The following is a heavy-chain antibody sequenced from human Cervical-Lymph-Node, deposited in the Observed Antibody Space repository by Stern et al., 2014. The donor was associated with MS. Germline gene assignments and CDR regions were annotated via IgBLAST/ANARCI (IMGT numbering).Heavy chain of an antibody. V-gene: IGHV1-18*01. J-gene: IGHJ4*02. CDR3: ARDDDYTRRAIDY. CDR1: GYTFTYYA. Sequence: QMQLVQSGAEVKKPGASVNVSCKTSGYTFTYYAISWIRQAPGQGLEWVGWISPYNGNKNFVQKLQGRVAMTTDKSTSTAYMELRSLRSDDTAVYYCARDDDYTRRAIDYWGQGTLVTVSS. CDR2: ISPYNGNK. D-gene: IGHD4-11*01.